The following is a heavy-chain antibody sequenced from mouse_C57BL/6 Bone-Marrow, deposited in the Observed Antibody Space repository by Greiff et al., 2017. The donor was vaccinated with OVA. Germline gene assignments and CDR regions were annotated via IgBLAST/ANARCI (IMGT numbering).Heavy chain of an antibody. V-gene: IGHV3-6*01. CDR1: GYSITSGYY. D-gene: IGHD4-1*01. J-gene: IGHJ4*01. CDR3: ARSPQRLVYAMDY. CDR2: ISYDGSN. Sequence: EVKLLESGPGLVKPSQSLSLTCSVTGYSITSGYYWNWIRQFPGNKLEWMGYISYDGSNNYNPSLKNRISITRDTSKNQFFLKLNSVTTEDTATYYCARSPQRLVYAMDYWGQGTSVTVSS.